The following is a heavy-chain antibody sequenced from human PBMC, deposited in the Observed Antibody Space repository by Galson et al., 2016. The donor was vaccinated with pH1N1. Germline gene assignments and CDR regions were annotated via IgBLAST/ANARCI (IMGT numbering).Heavy chain of an antibody. CDR3: ASRSSGQLHFDY. D-gene: IGHD3-22*01. Sequence: SVKVSCKASGYTFITYYIHWVRQAPGQGLEWLGIINPSGVSTTYAQEFQGRVTMTRDMSTSTVYMELSSLRSEDTAVYYCASRSSGQLHFDYWGQGTLVTVSS. V-gene: IGHV1-46*01. J-gene: IGHJ4*02. CDR2: INPSGVST. CDR1: GYTFITYY.